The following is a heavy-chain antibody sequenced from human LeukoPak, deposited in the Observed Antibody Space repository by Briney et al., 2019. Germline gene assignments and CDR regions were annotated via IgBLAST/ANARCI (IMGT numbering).Heavy chain of an antibody. Sequence: GASVKVSCKASGYTFTGYYMHWVRQAPGQGLEWMGRNNPNSGGTNYAQKFQGRVTMTRDTSISTAYMELSRLRSDDTAVYYCARDSPYYDSLGWAFDIWGQGTMVTVSS. CDR2: NNPNSGGT. D-gene: IGHD3-22*01. CDR1: GYTFTGYY. V-gene: IGHV1-2*06. CDR3: ARDSPYYDSLGWAFDI. J-gene: IGHJ3*02.